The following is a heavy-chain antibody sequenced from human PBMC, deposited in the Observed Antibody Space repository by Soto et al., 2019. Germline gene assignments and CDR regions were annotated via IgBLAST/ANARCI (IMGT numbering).Heavy chain of an antibody. CDR3: AGTHDSLDY. CDR1: GFTFSSCW. Sequence: PGGSLRLSCAASGFTFSSCWMNWVRQAPGKGLEWVSCINRSGDTVIYADSVKGRFTISRDNAKSTLYLQMDSLRGEDTAVYYCAGTHDSLDYWGQGTLVTVSS. D-gene: IGHD1-1*01. J-gene: IGHJ4*02. CDR2: INRSGDTV. V-gene: IGHV3-21*01.